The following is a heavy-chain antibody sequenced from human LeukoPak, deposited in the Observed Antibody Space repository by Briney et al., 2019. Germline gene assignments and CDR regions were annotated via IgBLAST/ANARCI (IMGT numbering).Heavy chain of an antibody. CDR1: GYTFTSYG. D-gene: IGHD4-23*01. CDR3: ARDLGANYGGNSGFDY. V-gene: IGHV1-18*01. CDR2: ISAYNGNT. Sequence: GASVKVSCKASGYTFTSYGISRVRQAPGQGLEWMGWISAYNGNTNYAQKLQGRVTMTTDTSTSTAYMELRSLRSDDTAVYYCARDLGANYGGNSGFDYWGQGTLVTVSS. J-gene: IGHJ4*02.